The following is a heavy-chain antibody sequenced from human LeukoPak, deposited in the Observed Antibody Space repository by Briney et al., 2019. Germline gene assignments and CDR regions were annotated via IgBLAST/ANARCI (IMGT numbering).Heavy chain of an antibody. CDR2: IIPIFGTA. V-gene: IGHV1-69*01. CDR1: GGTFSSYA. Sequence: ASVKVSCKASGGTFSSYAISWVRQAPGQGLEWMGGIIPIFGTANYAQKFQGRVTITADESTSTAYMELSSLRSEDTAVYYCARAPAAAGSYYYYYYMDVWGKGTTVTVSS. J-gene: IGHJ6*03. CDR3: ARAPAAAGSYYYYYYMDV. D-gene: IGHD6-13*01.